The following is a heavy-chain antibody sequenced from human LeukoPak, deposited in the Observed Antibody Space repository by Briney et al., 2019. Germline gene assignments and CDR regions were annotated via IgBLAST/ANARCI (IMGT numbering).Heavy chain of an antibody. CDR1: GYSLTGHY. CDR3: ARDRAYSSGRDDTFDL. CDR2: INPNSGGT. D-gene: IGHD3-22*01. J-gene: IGHJ3*01. V-gene: IGHV1-2*02. Sequence: GASVKVSCKPSGYSLTGHYMHWVRQAPGQGLEWMGWINPNSGGTSFAQKFQGRVTMTRDTSISTAYMELSRLRFDDTAAYYCARDRAYSSGRDDTFDLWGQGTMVIVSS.